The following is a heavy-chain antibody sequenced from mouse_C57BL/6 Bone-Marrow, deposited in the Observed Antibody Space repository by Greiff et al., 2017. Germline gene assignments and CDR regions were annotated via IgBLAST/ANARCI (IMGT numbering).Heavy chain of an antibody. D-gene: IGHD2-3*01. CDR1: GFNIKDDY. V-gene: IGHV14-4*01. Sequence: VQLQQSGAELVRPGASVKLSCTASGFNIKDDYMHWVKQRPEQGLEWIGWIDPENGDTEYASKFQGKATITADTSSNTAYLQLSSLTAEDTAVYYCTTGGYYGYWYFDVWGTGTTVTVSS. CDR2: IDPENGDT. CDR3: TTGGYYGYWYFDV. J-gene: IGHJ1*03.